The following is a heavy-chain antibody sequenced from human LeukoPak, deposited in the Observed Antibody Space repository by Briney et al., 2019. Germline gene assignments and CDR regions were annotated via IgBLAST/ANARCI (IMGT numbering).Heavy chain of an antibody. V-gene: IGHV4-39*07. J-gene: IGHJ4*02. Sequence: SETLSLTCTVSGGSISSSSYYWGWIRQPPGKGPEWIVSMYYSGSTFYNPSLKSRVTMSVDTSKNQFSLKLSSVTAADTAMYYCARDLYEDGSWYPSYYFDYWGQGTLVTVSS. CDR3: ARDLYEDGSWYPSYYFDY. CDR2: MYYSGST. CDR1: GGSISSSSYY. D-gene: IGHD6-13*01.